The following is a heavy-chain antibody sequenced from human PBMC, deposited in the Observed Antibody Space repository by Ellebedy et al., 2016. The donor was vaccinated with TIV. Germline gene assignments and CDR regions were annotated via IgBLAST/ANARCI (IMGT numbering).Heavy chain of an antibody. CDR1: GASFSGYY. J-gene: IGHJ3*01. CDR2: INHSGST. V-gene: IGHV4-34*01. CDR3: ARVRKRRGNDAFDV. D-gene: IGHD1-14*01. Sequence: MPSETLSLTCAVYGASFSGYYWSWIRQPPGKGLEWIGEINHSGSTNYNPSLKSRVTISVDTSKNQFSLKLSSVTAADTAMYYCARVRKRRGNDAFDVWGQGKRVTVSS.